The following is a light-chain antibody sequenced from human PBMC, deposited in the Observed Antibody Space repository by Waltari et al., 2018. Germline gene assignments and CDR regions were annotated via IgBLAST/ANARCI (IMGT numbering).Light chain of an antibody. Sequence: QSALTQPAAVSGSPGQSITLPCDGTSTDVGAHDFVSWYRKHPGRAPEVLIYDVKRRPSGVPDRFSGSKAARTASLIITGLQTEDEGDYYCSSYTVYNTWVFGGGTKLTV. CDR3: SSYTVYNTWV. CDR1: STDVGAHDF. V-gene: IGLV2-14*03. J-gene: IGLJ3*02. CDR2: DVK.